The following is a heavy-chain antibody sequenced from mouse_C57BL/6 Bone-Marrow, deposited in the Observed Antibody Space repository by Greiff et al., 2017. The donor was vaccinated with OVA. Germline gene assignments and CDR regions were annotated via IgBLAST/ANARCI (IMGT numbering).Heavy chain of an antibody. CDR2: IYPRSGNT. D-gene: IGHD1-1*01. CDR3: ARETTVVAPYAMDY. Sequence: QVQLQQSGAELARPGASVKLSCKASGYTFTSYGISWVKQRTGQGLEWIGEIYPRSGNTYYNEKFKGKATLTADKSSSTAYMELRSLTSADSAVYFCARETTVVAPYAMDYWGQGTSVTVSS. CDR1: GYTFTSYG. J-gene: IGHJ4*01. V-gene: IGHV1-81*01.